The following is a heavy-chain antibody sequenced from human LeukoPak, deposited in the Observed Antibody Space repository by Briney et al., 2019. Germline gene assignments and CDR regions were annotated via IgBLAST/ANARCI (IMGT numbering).Heavy chain of an antibody. Sequence: GASVKVSCKASGYTFTGYYVHWVRQAPGQGLEWMGWINPNSGGTNYAQKFQGRVTMTRDTSISTAYMELSRPRSDDTAVYYCARDKGIAAAGIDYWGQGTLVTVSS. V-gene: IGHV1-2*02. CDR3: ARDKGIAAAGIDY. D-gene: IGHD6-13*01. CDR2: INPNSGGT. J-gene: IGHJ4*02. CDR1: GYTFTGYY.